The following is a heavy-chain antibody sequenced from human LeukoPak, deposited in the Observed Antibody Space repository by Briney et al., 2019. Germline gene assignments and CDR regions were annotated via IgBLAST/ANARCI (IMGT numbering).Heavy chain of an antibody. D-gene: IGHD3-3*01. V-gene: IGHV3-21*03. CDR2: ISSSSSNI. Sequence: PGGSLRLSCAASGFTFSGYSMNWVRQAPGKGLEWVSSISSSSSNIYYADSVKGRLAISRDNAKNSLYLQMNSLKTEDTAVYYCTTNYYDFWSGKASFDYWGQGTLVTVSS. CDR1: GFTFSGYS. CDR3: TTNYYDFWSGKASFDY. J-gene: IGHJ4*02.